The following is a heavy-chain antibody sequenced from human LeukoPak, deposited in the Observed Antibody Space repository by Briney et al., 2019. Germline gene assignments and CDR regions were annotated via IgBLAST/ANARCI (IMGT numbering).Heavy chain of an antibody. CDR1: GYTFTTSG. CDR2: ISAYNGKT. CDR3: ARDLIAARPGWFDP. Sequence: ASVKVSCKASGYTFTTSGINWVRQAPGQGLEWMGWISAYNGKTNYAQNLQGRVTLTTDTPASTAYMELRSLRSDDTAVYYCARDLIAARPGWFDPWGQGTLVIVSS. D-gene: IGHD6-6*01. J-gene: IGHJ5*02. V-gene: IGHV1-18*01.